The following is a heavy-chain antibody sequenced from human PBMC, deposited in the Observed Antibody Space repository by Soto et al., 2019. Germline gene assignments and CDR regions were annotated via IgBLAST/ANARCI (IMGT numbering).Heavy chain of an antibody. CDR2: TYPGDSNT. V-gene: IGHV5-51*01. CDR3: AKTGTDGSWFDP. D-gene: IGHD1-1*01. Sequence: PGESLKISCKGSGYTFTSYWIGWVRQLPGKGLEWMGSTYPGDSNTRYSPSFQGQVTISADKSISTAYLQWSSLKASDTATYYCAKTGTDGSWFDPWGQGTLVTVSS. CDR1: GYTFTSYW. J-gene: IGHJ5*02.